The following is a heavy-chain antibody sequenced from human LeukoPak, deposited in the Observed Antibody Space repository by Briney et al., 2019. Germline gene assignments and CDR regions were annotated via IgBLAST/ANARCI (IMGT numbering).Heavy chain of an antibody. V-gene: IGHV1-2*02. CDR2: INPNSGGT. J-gene: IGHJ4*02. Sequence: ASVNVSCKASGYTFTGYYMHWVRQAPGQGLEWMGWINPNSGGTNYAQKFQGRVTMTRDTSISTAYMELSRLRSDDTAVYYCARGGDSFLSLSPFYFDYWGQGTLVTASS. D-gene: IGHD3-16*01. CDR3: ARGGDSFLSLSPFYFDY. CDR1: GYTFTGYY.